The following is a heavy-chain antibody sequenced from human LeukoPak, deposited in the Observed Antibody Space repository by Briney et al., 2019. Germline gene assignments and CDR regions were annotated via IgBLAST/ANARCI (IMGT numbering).Heavy chain of an antibody. CDR3: ARGSRRAAGALDS. Sequence: GGSLRLSCAASGYTFSYYVMHWVRQAPGKGLEWVAVMWYDGSNKYYADSVKGRFTISRDNSKNTLYLLMNSLRADDTAVYYCARGSRRAAGALDSWGQGTLVTVSS. CDR2: MWYDGSNK. J-gene: IGHJ4*02. V-gene: IGHV3-33*01. CDR1: GYTFSYYV. D-gene: IGHD6-13*01.